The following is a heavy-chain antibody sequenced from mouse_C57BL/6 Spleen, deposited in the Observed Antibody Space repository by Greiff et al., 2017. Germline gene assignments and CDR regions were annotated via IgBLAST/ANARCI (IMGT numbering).Heavy chain of an antibody. CDR3: ARRTVVARYFDV. Sequence: QVQLQQSGAELVKPGASVKISCKASGYAFSSYWMNWVKQRPGKGLEWIGQIYPGDGDTNYNGKFKGKATLTEDKSSSTAYMQLSSLTSEDSAVYFCARRTVVARYFDVWGTGTTVTVSS. CDR2: IYPGDGDT. CDR1: GYAFSSYW. J-gene: IGHJ1*03. V-gene: IGHV1-80*01. D-gene: IGHD1-1*01.